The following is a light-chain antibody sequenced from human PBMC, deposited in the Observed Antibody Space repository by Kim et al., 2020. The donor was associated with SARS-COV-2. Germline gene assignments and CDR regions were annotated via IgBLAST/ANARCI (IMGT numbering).Light chain of an antibody. Sequence: DIPLTQSPSFLSASVGDRVTNTCRASQGISSYLAWYQQKPGKAPKLLIYAASTLQSGVPSRFSGSGSGTEFTLTISSLQPEDFATYYCQQLNSYAVTCGQGTKLEI. CDR2: AAS. CDR3: QQLNSYAVT. V-gene: IGKV1-9*01. CDR1: QGISSY. J-gene: IGKJ2*01.